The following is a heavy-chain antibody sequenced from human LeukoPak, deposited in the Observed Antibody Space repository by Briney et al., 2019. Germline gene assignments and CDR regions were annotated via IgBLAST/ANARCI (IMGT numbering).Heavy chain of an antibody. CDR2: IWYDGSNK. J-gene: IGHJ4*02. CDR3: ARGDYYGSRGDY. V-gene: IGHV3-33*01. D-gene: IGHD3-10*01. CDR1: GFTFSSYG. Sequence: GGSLRLSCAASGFTFSSYGMHWVRQAPGKGLEWVAVIWYDGSNKYYADSVKGQFTISRDNSKNTLYLQMNSLRAEDTAVYYCARGDYYGSRGDYWGQGTLVTVSS.